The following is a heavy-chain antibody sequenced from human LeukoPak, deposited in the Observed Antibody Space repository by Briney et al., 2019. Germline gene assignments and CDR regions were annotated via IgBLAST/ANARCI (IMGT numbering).Heavy chain of an antibody. CDR3: ARLKLQYYYDSSGRGGYFDY. D-gene: IGHD3-22*01. V-gene: IGHV1-69*13. CDR2: IIPIFGTA. CDR1: GGTFSSYA. J-gene: IGHJ4*02. Sequence: SVKVSCKASGGTFSSYAISWVRQAPGQGLEWMGGIIPIFGTANYAQKFQGRVTITADESTSTAYVELSSLRSEDTAVYYCARLKLQYYYDSSGRGGYFDYWGQGTLVTVSS.